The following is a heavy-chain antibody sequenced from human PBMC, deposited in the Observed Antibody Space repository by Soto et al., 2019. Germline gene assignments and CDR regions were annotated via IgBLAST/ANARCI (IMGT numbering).Heavy chain of an antibody. J-gene: IGHJ4*02. CDR2: ISRRGDST. CDR1: VFTFSRYP. Sequence: GGCLRLSCAASVFTFSRYPMSWVRRAPGKGLEWVSEISRRGDSTNYAASVRGRFSISRDNSKNTVDLQMDSLRVEDTAIYYCAKGSGLDWWGQGIPVTVSS. V-gene: IGHV3-23*01. CDR3: AKGSGLDW. D-gene: IGHD3-10*01.